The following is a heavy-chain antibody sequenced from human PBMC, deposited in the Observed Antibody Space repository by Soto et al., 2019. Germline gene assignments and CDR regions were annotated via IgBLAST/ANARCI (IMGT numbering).Heavy chain of an antibody. J-gene: IGHJ6*02. D-gene: IGHD2-8*01. Sequence: NPVGSLRLSCAASVFSFSDSYMSCIRHVPGKWLEWLSYISFSGDIAYYADSVEGRFTVSRDNAKNSLYLQMNSLRVDDTAVYYCGRENGHPGNTYAMDVWGQGTRVTVSS. V-gene: IGHV3-11*01. CDR3: GRENGHPGNTYAMDV. CDR1: VFSFSDSY. CDR2: ISFSGDIA.